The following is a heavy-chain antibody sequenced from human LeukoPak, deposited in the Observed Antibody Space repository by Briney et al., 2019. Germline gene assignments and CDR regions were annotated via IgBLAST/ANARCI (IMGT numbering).Heavy chain of an antibody. D-gene: IGHD2-2*01. CDR2: IIPIFGTA. CDR1: GETISSYA. J-gene: IGHJ6*03. Sequence: ASVKVSCKASGETISSYAISWVRQAPGQGLEWMGGIIPIFGTANYAQKFQGRVTITADESTSTAYMELSSLRSEDTAVYYCARGHCSSTSCYYMDVWGKGTTVTISS. V-gene: IGHV1-69*13. CDR3: ARGHCSSTSCYYMDV.